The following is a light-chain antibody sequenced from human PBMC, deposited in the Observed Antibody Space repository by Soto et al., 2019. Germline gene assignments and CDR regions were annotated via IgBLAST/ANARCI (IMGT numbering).Light chain of an antibody. Sequence: EIVLTQSPATLSLSPGARALLSCRASQSVAGSLAWYQQKPGQAPRLLIYDISTRAAAIPARFSGSGSGTDFTLTVSSLEPEDFALYYCQQRSNRITFGQGTRLEIK. J-gene: IGKJ5*01. CDR2: DIS. CDR3: QQRSNRIT. CDR1: QSVAGS. V-gene: IGKV3-11*01.